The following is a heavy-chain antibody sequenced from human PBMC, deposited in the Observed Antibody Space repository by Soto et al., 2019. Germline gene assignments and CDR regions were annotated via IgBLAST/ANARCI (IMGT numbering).Heavy chain of an antibody. J-gene: IGHJ4*02. CDR2: ISGSGDIT. CDR1: GFIFNSYA. V-gene: IGHV3-23*01. D-gene: IGHD2-8*01. CDR3: VKNGAYADFFDY. Sequence: EVQLLESGGGLAHPGGSLRLSCAASGFIFNSYAVSWVRQAPGKGLEWVSLISGSGDITYYADSVKGRFSISRDKFNNTLYLQMNSLRAEDTAIYYCVKNGAYADFFDYWGQGTLVTVSS.